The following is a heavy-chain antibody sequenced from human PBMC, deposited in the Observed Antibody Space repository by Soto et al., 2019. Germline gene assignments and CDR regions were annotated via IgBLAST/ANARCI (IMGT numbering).Heavy chain of an antibody. CDR1: GGTFSTSA. J-gene: IGHJ6*02. D-gene: IGHD1-1*01. CDR3: ARDKDRLQLGGNYYYILDV. CDR2: IMPVFATP. V-gene: IGHV1-69*12. Sequence: QVQLVKSGAEVKKPGSSVKVSCKASGGTFSTSAISWVRQAPGQGLEWVGGIMPVFATPDYAQNFQGRVTITADESTTTAYLELTSLRADDTAVYYCARDKDRLQLGGNYYYILDVWGQGTAITVSS.